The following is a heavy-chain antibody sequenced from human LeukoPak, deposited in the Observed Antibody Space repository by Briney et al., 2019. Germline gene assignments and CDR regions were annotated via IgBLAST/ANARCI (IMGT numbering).Heavy chain of an antibody. J-gene: IGHJ4*02. V-gene: IGHV3-30*18. CDR2: ISDDARNE. Sequence: GGSLRLSCSASGFPFSGYGMNWVRQAPGKGLELVTVISDDARNEDYADSVKGRFTISRDNSKNILYLQMNSLRVEDTAVYYCAKGVASSIWNAIDVWGQGTLVTVSS. D-gene: IGHD1-1*01. CDR3: AKGVASSIWNAIDV. CDR1: GFPFSGYG.